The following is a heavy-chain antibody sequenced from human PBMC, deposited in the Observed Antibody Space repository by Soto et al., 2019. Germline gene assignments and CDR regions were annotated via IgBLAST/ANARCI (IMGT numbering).Heavy chain of an antibody. D-gene: IGHD1-1*01. CDR3: ARGRPRIYSGIVY. J-gene: IGHJ4*02. V-gene: IGHV3-30-3*01. CDR2: ISHDGSNK. CDR1: GFTFSSYA. Sequence: PGGTLRLSCAASGFTFSSYAMHWVRQAPGKGLEWVAVISHDGSNKYYADPVKCRFTISRDNSKKTLYLQMNSLRAAATAVYYFARGRPRIYSGIVYWGQGPLFTACS.